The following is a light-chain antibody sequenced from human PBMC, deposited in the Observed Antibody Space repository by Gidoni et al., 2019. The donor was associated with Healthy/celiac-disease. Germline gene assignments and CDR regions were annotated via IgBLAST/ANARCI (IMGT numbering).Light chain of an antibody. V-gene: IGKV4-1*01. J-gene: IGKJ4*01. CDR1: QSVLYSSNNKNY. CDR3: QQYYSTPELT. Sequence: DIVMTQSPASLAASLGERATINCKSSQSVLYSSNNKNYLAWYQQKPGQHPKLLIYWASTRESGVPDRFSGSGSGTDFTLTISSLQAEDVAVYYCQQYYSTPELTFGGGTKVEIK. CDR2: WAS.